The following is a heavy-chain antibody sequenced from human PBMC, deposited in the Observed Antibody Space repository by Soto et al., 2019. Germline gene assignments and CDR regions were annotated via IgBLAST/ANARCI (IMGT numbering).Heavy chain of an antibody. CDR1: GGIFSSYT. CDR2: IIPIFGTA. J-gene: IGHJ5*02. V-gene: IGHV1-69*13. CDR3: ARTPPDIVVVPAAIWFDP. D-gene: IGHD2-2*01. Sequence: SVKVSCKASGGIFSSYTISWVRQAPGQGXEWMGGIIPIFGTANYAQKFQGRVTITADESTSTAYMELSSLRSEDTAVYYCARTPPDIVVVPAAIWFDPWGQGTLVTVSS.